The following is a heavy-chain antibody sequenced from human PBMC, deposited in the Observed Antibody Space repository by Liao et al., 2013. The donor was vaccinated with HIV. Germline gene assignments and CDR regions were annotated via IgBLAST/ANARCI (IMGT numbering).Heavy chain of an antibody. V-gene: IGHV4-61*02. Sequence: QVQLQESGPGLVKPSQTLSLTCTVSGGSISSGSYYWSWIRQPAGKGLEWIGYTYSSGSTDYNPSLRGRVTISLDTSKNLFSLKLTSVTAADTAVYYCARDETELGHVWGKGTSVTVSS. CDR1: GGSISSGSYY. CDR2: TYSSGST. D-gene: IGHD7-27*01. J-gene: IGHJ6*04. CDR3: ARDETELGHV.